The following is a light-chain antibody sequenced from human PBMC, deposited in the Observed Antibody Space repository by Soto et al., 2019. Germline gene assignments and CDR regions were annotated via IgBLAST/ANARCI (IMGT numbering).Light chain of an antibody. CDR2: EVN. V-gene: IGLV2-8*01. J-gene: IGLJ1*01. Sequence: QSALTQPPSASGSPGQSVTISCTGASSDVGGYNSVSWYQQHPGKAPKLMIYEVNKRPSGVPDRFSGSKSGNTASLTVSGLQAEDEADYYCTSYAGSNVYVFGTGTQLTVL. CDR1: SSDVGGYNS. CDR3: TSYAGSNVYV.